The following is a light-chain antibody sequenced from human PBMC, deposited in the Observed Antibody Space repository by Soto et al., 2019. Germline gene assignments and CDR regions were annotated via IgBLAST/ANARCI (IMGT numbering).Light chain of an antibody. Sequence: EIVLTQSPGTLSLSPGERATLSCRAGQSADSSYLAWYQQRPGQAPRLLIYGASTRATDIPDRFSGSGSGTDFSLTISRLEPEDFAVYYCQQYGSSRRLTFGGGTKVEIK. CDR3: QQYGSSRRLT. CDR2: GAS. V-gene: IGKV3-20*01. J-gene: IGKJ4*01. CDR1: QSADSSY.